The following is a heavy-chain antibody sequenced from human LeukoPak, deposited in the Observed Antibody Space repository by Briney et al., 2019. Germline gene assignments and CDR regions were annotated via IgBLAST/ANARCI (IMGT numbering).Heavy chain of an antibody. D-gene: IGHD3-16*01. CDR2: ISLTGLT. V-gene: IGHV4-4*02. CDR1: GGSISNTNW. CDR3: AREARDVLNVYYYGMDV. J-gene: IGHJ6*02. Sequence: SETLSLTCGVSGGSISNTNWWSWVRQPPGQGLEWIGEISLTGLTHYNPSLESRVTISVDTSKNQFSLKLSSVTAADTAVYYCAREARDVLNVYYYGMDVWGQGTTVTVSS.